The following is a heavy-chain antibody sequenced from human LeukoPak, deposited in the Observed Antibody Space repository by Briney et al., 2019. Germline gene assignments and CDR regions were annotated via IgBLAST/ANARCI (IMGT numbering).Heavy chain of an antibody. Sequence: ASVKVSCKASGGTFSSYAISWVRQAPGQGLEWMGRIIPILGIANYAQKFQGRVTITADKSTSTAYMELSSLRSEDTSVYYCARDREQPGYYDFGSGYLDWGQGTLVTVSS. D-gene: IGHD3-3*01. V-gene: IGHV1-69*04. CDR2: IIPILGIA. CDR3: ARDREQPGYYDFGSGYLD. CDR1: GGTFSSYA. J-gene: IGHJ4*02.